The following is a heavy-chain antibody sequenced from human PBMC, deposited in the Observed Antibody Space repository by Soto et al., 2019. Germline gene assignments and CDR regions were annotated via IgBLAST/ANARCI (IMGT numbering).Heavy chain of an antibody. Sequence: SETLSLTCTVSGGSIGGGDDYWSWIRQPPGKGLEWIGYIYYSGSTYYNPSLKSRVTISVDTSKNQFSLKLSSVTAADTAVYYCARERSQCFDYWGQGTLVTVSS. CDR3: ARERSQCFDY. CDR1: GGSIGGGDDY. J-gene: IGHJ4*02. V-gene: IGHV4-30-4*01. CDR2: IYYSGST. D-gene: IGHD6-19*01.